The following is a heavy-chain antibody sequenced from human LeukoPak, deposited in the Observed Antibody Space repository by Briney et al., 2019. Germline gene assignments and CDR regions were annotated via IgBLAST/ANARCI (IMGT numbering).Heavy chain of an antibody. CDR1: GHTFTGYY. Sequence: ASEKVSCKASGHTFTGYYMHWVRQAPGQGLEWMGWINPNSGGTNYAQKFQGRVTMTRDTSISTAYMELSRLRSDDTAVYYCARTLFYGDYGVDDAFDIWGQGTMVTASS. CDR2: INPNSGGT. J-gene: IGHJ3*02. V-gene: IGHV1-2*02. D-gene: IGHD4-17*01. CDR3: ARTLFYGDYGVDDAFDI.